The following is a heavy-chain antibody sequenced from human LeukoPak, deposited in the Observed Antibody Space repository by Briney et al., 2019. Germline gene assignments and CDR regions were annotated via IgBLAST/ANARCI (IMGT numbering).Heavy chain of an antibody. CDR3: ARDLDYNDNSDYDSFDI. Sequence: ASVTVSCKASVYTFTAYYIHWVRQAPGQGLAWMGWVNPKNGATKYTQNFQGRVTMTSDTSINTAYTEVSRLTSDDTAVYYCARDLDYNDNSDYDSFDIWGQGTLVTVS. D-gene: IGHD3-22*01. CDR1: VYTFTAYY. CDR2: VNPKNGAT. J-gene: IGHJ3*02. V-gene: IGHV1-2*02.